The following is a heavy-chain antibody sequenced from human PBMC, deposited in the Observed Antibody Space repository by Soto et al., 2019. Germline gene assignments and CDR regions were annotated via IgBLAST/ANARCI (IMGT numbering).Heavy chain of an antibody. Sequence: PGGSLRLSCAASGFTFSSYAMSWVRQAPGKGLEWVSAISGSGGSTYYADSVKGRFTISRHNSKNTLYLQMNSLRAEDTAVYYCAKDRRRDFWSFWVNWGQGTLVTVSS. CDR2: ISGSGGST. CDR1: GFTFSSYA. J-gene: IGHJ4*02. D-gene: IGHD3-3*01. V-gene: IGHV3-23*01. CDR3: AKDRRRDFWSFWVN.